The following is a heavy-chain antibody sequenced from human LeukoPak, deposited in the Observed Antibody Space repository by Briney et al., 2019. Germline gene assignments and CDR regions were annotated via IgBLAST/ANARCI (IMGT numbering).Heavy chain of an antibody. CDR1: GFTFSSYD. J-gene: IGHJ4*02. D-gene: IGHD2/OR15-2a*01. V-gene: IGHV3-33*01. CDR3: ARNSALDY. CDR2: MWSDGSNK. Sequence: KPGGSLRLSCAASGFTFSSYDMPWVRQAPGKGLEWVAVMWSDGSNKYHADSVKGRFTISRDNSKNTLYLQMNSLRAEDTAVYYCARNSALDYWGQGTLVTVSS.